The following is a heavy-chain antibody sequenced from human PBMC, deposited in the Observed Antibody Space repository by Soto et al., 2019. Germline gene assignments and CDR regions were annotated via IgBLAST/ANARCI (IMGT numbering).Heavy chain of an antibody. CDR1: GFTFSSYG. J-gene: IGHJ6*02. CDR2: ISYDGSNK. V-gene: IGHV3-30*03. CDR3: AAEQQDSYYYYGMDV. D-gene: IGHD6-13*01. Sequence: QPGGSLRLSCAASGFTFSSYGMHWVRQAPGKGLEWVAVISYDGSNKYYADSVKGRFTISRDNSKNTLYLQMNSLRAEDTAVYYCAAEQQDSYYYYGMDVWGQGTTVTVSS.